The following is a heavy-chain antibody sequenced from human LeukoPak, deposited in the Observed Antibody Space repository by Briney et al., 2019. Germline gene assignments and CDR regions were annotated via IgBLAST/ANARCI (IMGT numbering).Heavy chain of an antibody. D-gene: IGHD2-8*02. J-gene: IGHJ3*02. CDR3: ARDQGELVGAFDI. V-gene: IGHV4-4*02. CDR2: IYHSGRT. CDR1: GGSISSSTW. Sequence: SETLSLTCTVSGGSISSSTWWSWVRQPPGKGLEWIGEIYHSGRTNFNPSLKSRVTISVDKSKNQFSLKLSSVTAADTAVYYCARDQGELVGAFDIWAKGQWSPSLQ.